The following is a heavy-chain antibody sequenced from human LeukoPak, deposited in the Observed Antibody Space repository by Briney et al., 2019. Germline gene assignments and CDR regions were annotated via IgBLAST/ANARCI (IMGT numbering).Heavy chain of an antibody. V-gene: IGHV4-59*01. CDR3: ARDMETAMVRWGYHYGLDV. Sequence: SETLSLTCSVSGASISRYYWSWIRQSPGKGLEWIGYISNNGKTDYNPSLKGRVAMSVDTSNNQLSLKVISVTAADTAVYYCARDMETAMVRWGYHYGLDVWGQGTTVTVSS. D-gene: IGHD5-18*01. J-gene: IGHJ6*02. CDR1: GASISRYY. CDR2: ISNNGKT.